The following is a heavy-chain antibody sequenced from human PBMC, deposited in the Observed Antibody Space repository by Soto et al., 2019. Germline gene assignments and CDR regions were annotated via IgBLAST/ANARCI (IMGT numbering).Heavy chain of an antibody. Sequence: EVQLVQSGAEVKKPGESLRISCKGSGYSFTSYWISWVRQMPGKGLEWMGRIDPIDSYTNYSPSFQGHVTISADKSIITAYLQWSSLTASDTAMYYCARRAHMSRRGETFSYYYYGMDVWGQGTTVTVSS. V-gene: IGHV5-10-1*01. CDR3: ARRAHMSRRGETFSYYYYGMDV. D-gene: IGHD3-16*01. CDR2: IDPIDSYT. J-gene: IGHJ6*02. CDR1: GYSFTSYW.